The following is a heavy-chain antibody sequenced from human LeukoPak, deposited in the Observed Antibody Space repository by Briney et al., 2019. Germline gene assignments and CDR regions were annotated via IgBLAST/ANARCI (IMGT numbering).Heavy chain of an antibody. CDR3: AKDHSTHYYGSGTYGPRGYSDY. J-gene: IGHJ4*02. CDR2: IWDDGSNN. CDR1: GFTFSSYG. Sequence: GRSLRLSCAASGFTFSSYGMHWVRQAPGKGLEWVAVIWDDGSNNYYADSVKGRFTISRDNSKNTLYLQMNSLSAEDTAVYYCAKDHSTHYYGSGTYGPRGYSDYWGQGTLVTVSS. D-gene: IGHD3-10*01. V-gene: IGHV3-33*06.